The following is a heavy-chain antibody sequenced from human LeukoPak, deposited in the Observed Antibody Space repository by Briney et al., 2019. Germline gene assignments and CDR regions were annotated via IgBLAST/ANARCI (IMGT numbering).Heavy chain of an antibody. J-gene: IGHJ4*02. CDR2: MNPNSGTT. CDR1: GNTFTSYD. V-gene: IGHV1-8*01. D-gene: IGHD1-1*01. Sequence: ASVKVSCNASGNTFTSYDITCLRQATGQGLELFGSMNPNSGTTGYAQKFQGRVTMTRNTSIRTAYMELSSLRSEDTAVYYCARVLARTGTTFPRGFDYWGQGTLVTVSS. CDR3: ARVLARTGTTFPRGFDY.